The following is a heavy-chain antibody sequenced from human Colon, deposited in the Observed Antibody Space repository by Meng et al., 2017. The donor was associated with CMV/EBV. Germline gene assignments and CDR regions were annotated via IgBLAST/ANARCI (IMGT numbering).Heavy chain of an antibody. CDR3: ARDATSGYCSSTNCYSSWFDP. J-gene: IGHJ5*02. D-gene: IGHD2-2*01. CDR1: GYTFTGYY. CDR2: INPNSGGT. V-gene: IGHV1-2*02. Sequence: ASVKVSCKASGYTFTGYYMHWVRQAPGQGLEWMGWINPNSGGTNYAQKFQGRVTMTRDTSISTAYMEMSRLRSDDTAVYYCARDATSGYCSSTNCYSSWFDPWGQGTLVTVSS.